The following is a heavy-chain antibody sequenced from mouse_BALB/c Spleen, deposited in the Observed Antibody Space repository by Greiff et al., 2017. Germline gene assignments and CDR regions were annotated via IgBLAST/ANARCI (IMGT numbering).Heavy chain of an antibody. Sequence: EVQGVESGGGLVKPGGSLKLSCAASGFTFSSYAMSWVRQTPEKRLEWVASISSGGSTYYPDSVKGRFTISRDNARNILYLQMSSLRSEDTAMYYCANYDQAWFAYWGQGTLVTVSA. CDR2: ISSGGST. V-gene: IGHV5-6-5*01. CDR1: GFTFSSYA. J-gene: IGHJ3*01. D-gene: IGHD2-4*01. CDR3: ANYDQAWFAY.